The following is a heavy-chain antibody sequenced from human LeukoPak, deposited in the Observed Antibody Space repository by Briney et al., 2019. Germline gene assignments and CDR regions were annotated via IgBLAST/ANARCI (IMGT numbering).Heavy chain of an antibody. V-gene: IGHV4-31*03. J-gene: IGHJ6*02. CDR1: GGSISSGGYY. CDR3: ARDSPGYGMDV. Sequence: SETLSLTCTVSGGSISSGGYYWSRSRQHPGKVLEWIGYIYYSGSTYYNPSLKSRVTISVDPSKNQFSLKLSSVTASDTAVYYCARDSPGYGMDVWGQGTTVTVSS. CDR2: IYYSGST.